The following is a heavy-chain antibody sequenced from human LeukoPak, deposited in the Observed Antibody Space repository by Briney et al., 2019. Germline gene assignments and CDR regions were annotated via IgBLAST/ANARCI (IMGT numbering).Heavy chain of an antibody. CDR3: ARGRVPAAMAPGDV. CDR1: GGTFSSYA. J-gene: IGHJ6*04. D-gene: IGHD2-2*01. V-gene: IGHV1-69*01. CDR2: IIPIFGTA. Sequence: GASVKLSCKASGGTFSSYAIRWVRQAPGQGLEWMGGIIPIFGTANYAQKFQGRVTITADESTSTAYMELSSLRSEDTAVYYCARGRVPAAMAPGDVWGKGTTVTVSS.